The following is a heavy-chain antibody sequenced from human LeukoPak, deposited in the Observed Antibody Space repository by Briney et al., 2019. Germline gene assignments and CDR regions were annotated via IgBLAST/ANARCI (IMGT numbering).Heavy chain of an antibody. J-gene: IGHJ4*02. Sequence: PGGSPRLSCAASGFTFSSYSMNWVRQAPGKGLEWVSSISSSSSYIYYADSVKGRFTISRDNAKNSLYLQMNSLRAEDTAVYYCARVPPAWELLGSEGGYFDYWGQGTLVTVSS. V-gene: IGHV3-21*01. CDR3: ARVPPAWELLGSEGGYFDY. CDR2: ISSSSSYI. D-gene: IGHD1-26*01. CDR1: GFTFSSYS.